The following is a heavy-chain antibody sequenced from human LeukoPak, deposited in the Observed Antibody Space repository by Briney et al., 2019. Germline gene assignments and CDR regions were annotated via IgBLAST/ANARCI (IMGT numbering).Heavy chain of an antibody. Sequence: GRSLRLSCAASGFTFSNYGMHWVRQAPGKGLEWVALISYDGSNKYYADSVKGRFTISRDNSKNTLYLQMNSLRADDTAVYYCARDAGQLWAYYYYYGMDVWGKGTTVTVSS. D-gene: IGHD5-18*01. J-gene: IGHJ6*04. V-gene: IGHV3-30*03. CDR1: GFTFSNYG. CDR3: ARDAGQLWAYYYYYGMDV. CDR2: ISYDGSNK.